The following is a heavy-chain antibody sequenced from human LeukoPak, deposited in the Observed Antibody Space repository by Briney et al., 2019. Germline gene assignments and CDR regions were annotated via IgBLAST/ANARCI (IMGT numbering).Heavy chain of an antibody. CDR2: INPSSGGT. Sequence: ASVKVSFKASGYTFTGYYIHWVRQAPGQGLEWMGRINPSSGGTNYAQNFQGRVTMTRDTSISTAYMELSRLGSDDTAVYYCARVYGGNSAIDYWGQGTLVTLSS. CDR3: ARVYGGNSAIDY. D-gene: IGHD4-23*01. CDR1: GYTFTGYY. V-gene: IGHV1-2*06. J-gene: IGHJ4*02.